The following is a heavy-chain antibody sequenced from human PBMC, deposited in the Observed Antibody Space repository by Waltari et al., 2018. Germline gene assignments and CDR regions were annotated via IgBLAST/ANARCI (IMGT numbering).Heavy chain of an antibody. V-gene: IGHV4-34*01. CDR3: ARRGVRFGWFDP. D-gene: IGHD3-3*01. J-gene: IGHJ5*02. CDR2: INHSGRT. Sequence: QVQLQQWGAGLLKPSETLSLTCAVYGGSFSGYYWSWIRQPPGKGLEWIGEINHSGRTNYNPALKSRVTISVDTSKNQFSLKLSSVTAADTAVYYCARRGVRFGWFDPWGQGTLVTVSS. CDR1: GGSFSGYY.